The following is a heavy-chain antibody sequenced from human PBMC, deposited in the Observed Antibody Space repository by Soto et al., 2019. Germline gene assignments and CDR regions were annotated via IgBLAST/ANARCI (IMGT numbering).Heavy chain of an antibody. CDR2: ISYNGANT. J-gene: IGHJ4*02. CDR3: AKVISAWYFDY. V-gene: IGHV3-23*01. CDR1: GFTFSSFA. D-gene: IGHD6-19*01. Sequence: EVQLLESGGGLVQPGGSPRLSCAASGFTFSSFAMSWVRQAPGKGLEWVSSISYNGANTFYADSVRGRFTLSRDNSKNTLYLQMNSLRAEDTAVYYCAKVISAWYFDYCGQGTLVTVSS.